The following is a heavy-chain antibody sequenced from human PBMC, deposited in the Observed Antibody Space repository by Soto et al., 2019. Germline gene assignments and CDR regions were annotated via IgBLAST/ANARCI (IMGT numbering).Heavy chain of an antibody. Sequence: GSLRLSCAASGFTFSDYYMDWVRQLPGMGLEWVGRTRNKANNYAAEYAPSVRGRFTISRHDSEDSMFLQLNSLKTEDTAVYYCARDTGGSYDFWGQGALVTVSS. CDR3: ARDTGGSYDF. CDR1: GFTFSDYY. D-gene: IGHD1-26*01. J-gene: IGHJ4*02. V-gene: IGHV3-72*01. CDR2: TRNKANNYAA.